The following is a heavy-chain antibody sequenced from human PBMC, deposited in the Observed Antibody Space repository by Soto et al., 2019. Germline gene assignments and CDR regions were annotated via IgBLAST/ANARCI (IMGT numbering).Heavy chain of an antibody. J-gene: IGHJ3*01. V-gene: IGHV3-74*01. CDR2: IHSDGSST. D-gene: IGHD1-26*01. Sequence: EVQLVESGRGLVQPGESLRLSCAASGFTFSYYWMHWVRQAPGKGLVWVSRIHSDGSSTTYADSVKGRFTISRDNARNTLYLQMNSLRAEDTAVYYCARGDRGAFDLWGQGTVLTVSS. CDR1: GFTFSYYW. CDR3: ARGDRGAFDL.